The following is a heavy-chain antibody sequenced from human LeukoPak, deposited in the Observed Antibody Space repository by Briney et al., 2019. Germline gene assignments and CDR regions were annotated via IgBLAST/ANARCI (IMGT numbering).Heavy chain of an antibody. CDR1: GYTFTSYA. Sequence: GASVKVSCKASGYTFTSYAMHWVRQAPGQRLEWMGWINAGNGNTKYSQKFQGRVTITRDTSASTAYMELSSLRSEDTAVYYCARSGIVVVPAAIPYYYYGMDVWGQGTTVTVSS. V-gene: IGHV1-3*01. D-gene: IGHD2-2*01. J-gene: IGHJ6*02. CDR3: ARSGIVVVPAAIPYYYYGMDV. CDR2: INAGNGNT.